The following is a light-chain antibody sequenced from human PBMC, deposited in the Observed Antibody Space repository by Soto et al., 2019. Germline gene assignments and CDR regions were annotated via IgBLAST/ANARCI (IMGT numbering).Light chain of an antibody. CDR3: QQRSNWPPPIT. Sequence: EIVFTQSPCTLSLSPGERATLSCRASQSVSSSYLAWYQQKPGQAPRLLIYDASNRATGIPARFSGSGSGTDFTLTISSLEPEDFAVYYCQQRSNWPPPITFGQGTRLEIK. J-gene: IGKJ5*01. V-gene: IGKV3D-20*02. CDR2: DAS. CDR1: QSVSSSY.